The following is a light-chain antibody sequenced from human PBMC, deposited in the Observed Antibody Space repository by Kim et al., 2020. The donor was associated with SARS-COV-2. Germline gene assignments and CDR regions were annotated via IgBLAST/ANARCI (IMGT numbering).Light chain of an antibody. CDR1: QSVDSS. Sequence: SPRERVTLSCRASQSVDSSLAWYQQKPGQTPRLLIYDASNRATGIPARFSGSGSGTDFTLTISSLEPEDFAVYYCQQRSNWPLVTFGGGTKVDIK. V-gene: IGKV3-11*01. CDR2: DAS. CDR3: QQRSNWPLVT. J-gene: IGKJ4*01.